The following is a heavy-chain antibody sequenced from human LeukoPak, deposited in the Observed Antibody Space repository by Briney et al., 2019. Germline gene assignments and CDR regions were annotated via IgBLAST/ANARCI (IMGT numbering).Heavy chain of an antibody. V-gene: IGHV4-31*03. D-gene: IGHD3-16*02. CDR1: GGSINSGGHY. CDR3: ARASRLGELSLGY. J-gene: IGHJ4*02. Sequence: SETLSLTCTVSGGSINSGGHYWSWIRQHPGKGLEWIGYIYYTGTTYYNPSLKSRLTISLGTSKNQFSLMLTSVTAADTVVYYCARASRLGELSLGYWGQGTLVTVSS. CDR2: IYYTGTT.